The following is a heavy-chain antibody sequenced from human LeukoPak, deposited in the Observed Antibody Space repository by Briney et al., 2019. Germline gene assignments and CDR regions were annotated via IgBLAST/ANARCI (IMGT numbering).Heavy chain of an antibody. CDR2: ISAYNGNT. CDR3: ARSLRFLEWFPPDY. V-gene: IGHV1-18*01. J-gene: IGHJ4*02. CDR1: GYTFTSYG. Sequence: ASVKVSCKASGYTFTSYGISWARQAPGQGLEWMGWISAYNGNTNYAQKLQGRVTMTTDTSTSTAYMELRSLRSDDTAVYYCARSLRFLEWFPPDYWGQGTLVTVSS. D-gene: IGHD3-3*01.